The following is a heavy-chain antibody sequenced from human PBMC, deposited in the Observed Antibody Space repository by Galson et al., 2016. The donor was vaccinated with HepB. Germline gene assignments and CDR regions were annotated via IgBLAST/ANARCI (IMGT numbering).Heavy chain of an antibody. D-gene: IGHD6-19*01. CDR2: IYSGGST. CDR3: ARDRRGRGSSGWYYYFDY. Sequence: SLRLSCAASGFTVSSNFMSWVRQAPGKGLEWVSVIYSGGSTYYADSVKGRFTISRDNPKNMLYLQMNSLRAEDTAVYYCARDRRGRGSSGWYYYFDYWGQGTLVTVSS. J-gene: IGHJ4*02. V-gene: IGHV3-53*01. CDR1: GFTVSSNF.